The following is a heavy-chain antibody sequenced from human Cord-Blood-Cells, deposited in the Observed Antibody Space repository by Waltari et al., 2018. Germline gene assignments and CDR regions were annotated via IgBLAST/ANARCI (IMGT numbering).Heavy chain of an antibody. CDR1: GFTFSSYE. CDR3: ARDLPWQLAGLDY. V-gene: IGHV3-48*03. Sequence: EVQLVESGGGLVQPGGSLRLSCAASGFTFSSYEMNWVRQAPGKGLEWVSYISRSGRTIYYADSVKGRFTSSRDNAKNSLYLQMNSLRAEDTAVYYCARDLPWQLAGLDYWGQGTLVTVSS. J-gene: IGHJ4*02. CDR2: ISRSGRTI. D-gene: IGHD6-13*01.